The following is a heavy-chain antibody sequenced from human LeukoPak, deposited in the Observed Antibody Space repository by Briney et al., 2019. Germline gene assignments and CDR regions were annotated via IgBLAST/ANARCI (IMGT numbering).Heavy chain of an antibody. J-gene: IGHJ4*02. CDR2: ISYDGSNK. Sequence: GSLRLSCAASGFTFSSYGMHWVRQAPGKGLEWVAVISYDGSNKYYADSVKGRFTISRDNSKNTLYLQMNSPRAEDTAVYYCAEDRVALCSGGSCYPIDYWGQGTLVTVSS. CDR1: GFTFSSYG. CDR3: AEDRVALCSGGSCYPIDY. D-gene: IGHD2-15*01. V-gene: IGHV3-30*18.